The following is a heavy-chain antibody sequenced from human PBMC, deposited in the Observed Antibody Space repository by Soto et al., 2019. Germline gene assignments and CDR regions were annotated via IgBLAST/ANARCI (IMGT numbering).Heavy chain of an antibody. J-gene: IGHJ4*02. D-gene: IGHD4-4*01. V-gene: IGHV3-53*01. CDR1: GFTVSSNY. CDR3: ASGPMTAITKFDY. CDR2: MYSGGTT. Sequence: EVQLVESGGGLIQPGGSLRLSCAVSGFTVSSNYLTWVRQAPGKGLEWVSVMYSGGTTYSADSVKGRFTISRDNSRNTLYLQMNSLRAEDTAVYYCASGPMTAITKFDYWGQGTLVTVSS.